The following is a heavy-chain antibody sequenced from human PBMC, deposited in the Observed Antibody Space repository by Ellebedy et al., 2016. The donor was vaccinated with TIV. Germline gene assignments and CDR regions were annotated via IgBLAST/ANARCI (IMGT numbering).Heavy chain of an antibody. CDR2: IHPSDSDT. J-gene: IGHJ4*02. V-gene: IGHV5-10-1*01. CDR3: ARRGDSDFDS. Sequence: GESLKISCKISGYNFSNNWISWVRQKPGKVLEWMGRIHPSDSDTDYRPSFRGHVTMSVDKSISFAFLQWSSLQASDTAMYYCARRGDSDFDSWGQGTVVTVSP. CDR1: GYNFSNNW. D-gene: IGHD4-17*01.